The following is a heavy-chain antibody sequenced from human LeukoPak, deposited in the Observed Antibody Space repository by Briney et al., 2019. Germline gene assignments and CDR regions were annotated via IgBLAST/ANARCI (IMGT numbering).Heavy chain of an antibody. D-gene: IGHD2-2*01. CDR2: IYPGDSDT. CDR3: ARQSIVVVPAAPYYFDY. V-gene: IGHV5-51*01. Sequence: GESLKISCKGSGYSFTSYWIGWVRQMPGKGLEWMGIIYPGDSDTRYSPSFQGQVTISADKSISTAYLQWSSLKASDTAMYYCARQSIVVVPAAPYYFDYWGQGTLVTVSS. CDR1: GYSFTSYW. J-gene: IGHJ4*02.